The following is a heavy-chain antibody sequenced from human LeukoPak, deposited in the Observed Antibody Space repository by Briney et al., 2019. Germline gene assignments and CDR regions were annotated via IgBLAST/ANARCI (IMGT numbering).Heavy chain of an antibody. CDR1: GGSISSYY. CDR2: IYYSGST. CDR3: ARLRGDYEVRWFDP. D-gene: IGHD4-17*01. Sequence: PSETLSLTCTVSGGSISSYYWSWIRQPPGKGLEWIGYIYYSGSTNYNPSLKSRVTISVDTSKNQFSLKLSSVTAADTAVYDCARLRGDYEVRWFDPWGQGTLVTVSS. J-gene: IGHJ5*02. V-gene: IGHV4-59*08.